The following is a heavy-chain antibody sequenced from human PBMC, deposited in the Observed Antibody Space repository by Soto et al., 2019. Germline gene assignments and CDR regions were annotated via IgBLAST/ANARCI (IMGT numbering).Heavy chain of an antibody. CDR1: GFNFSTCT. V-gene: IGHV3-23*01. D-gene: IGHD6-19*01. J-gene: IGHJ4*02. CDR3: AKDRVAGTNPLGN. CDR2: ISVSGGST. Sequence: GGSLRLSCAASGFNFSTCTMSWVRQAPGKGLECVSVISVSGGSTYYADSVKGRFTVSRDNSKSTLSLQMNSLRADDTAVYYCAKDRVAGTNPLGNWGQGTLVTVSS.